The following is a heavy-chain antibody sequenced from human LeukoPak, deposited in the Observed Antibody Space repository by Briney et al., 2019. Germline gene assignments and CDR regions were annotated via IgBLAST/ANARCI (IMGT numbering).Heavy chain of an antibody. Sequence: SETLSLTCTVSGGSISNYYWSWIRQPPGKGLEWIGYIYYSGSTNYNPSLKSRVTISVDTSKNQFSLKLSSVTAADTAVYYCARDPGSSGWYVVWGQGTLVTVSS. V-gene: IGHV4-59*01. CDR2: IYYSGST. D-gene: IGHD6-19*01. J-gene: IGHJ4*02. CDR1: GGSISNYY. CDR3: ARDPGSSGWYVV.